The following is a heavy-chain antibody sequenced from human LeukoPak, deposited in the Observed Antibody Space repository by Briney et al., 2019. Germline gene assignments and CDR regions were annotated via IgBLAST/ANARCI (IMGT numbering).Heavy chain of an antibody. D-gene: IGHD1-26*01. Sequence: PSETLSLTCTVSSDSISTYYWHWIRQSPGKGLEWIGFIHYSGSTSYNPSLKSRATISLDTSKDQFSLNLRSLTAADTAMDYCAREWSAFDIWGPGTMVTVS. V-gene: IGHV4-59*01. J-gene: IGHJ3*02. CDR1: SDSISTYY. CDR3: AREWSAFDI. CDR2: IHYSGST.